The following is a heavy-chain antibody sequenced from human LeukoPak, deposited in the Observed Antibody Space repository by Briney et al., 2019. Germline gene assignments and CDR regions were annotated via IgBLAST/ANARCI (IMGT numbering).Heavy chain of an antibody. CDR3: ERGARGDTVTSIVGRNWCDL. CDR2: ISYDGSHK. J-gene: IGHJ5*02. D-gene: IGHD4-17*01. V-gene: IGHV3-30*03. Sequence: GTPLRLSCAASGITFRSYGMHWVRQAPGKGLEWVAVISYDGSHKYYAASVKGRFSISRDNSKNTLYLQMNSLRADDPAVYYCERGARGDTVTSIVGRNWCDLWGGGTLVSVST. CDR1: GITFRSYG.